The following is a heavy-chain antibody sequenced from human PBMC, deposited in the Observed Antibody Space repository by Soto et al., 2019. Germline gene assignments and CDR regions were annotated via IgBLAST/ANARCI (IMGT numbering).Heavy chain of an antibody. J-gene: IGHJ4*02. Sequence: SETRSLTCAVSGASFSGFYWSWIRQSPGKGLEWIGEIDHSGITNHNTALKSRATMSVDTSKNQFSLKLRSVTAADTAVYYCARGVSVTLAVQGGAPDKNYFDSWSQGTLVTVSS. D-gene: IGHD1-26*01. CDR2: IDHSGIT. CDR1: GASFSGFY. CDR3: ARGVSVTLAVQGGAPDKNYFDS. V-gene: IGHV4-34*04.